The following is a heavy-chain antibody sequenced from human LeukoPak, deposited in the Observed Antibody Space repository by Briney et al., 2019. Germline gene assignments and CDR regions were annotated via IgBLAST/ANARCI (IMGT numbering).Heavy chain of an antibody. V-gene: IGHV4-59*12. CDR3: ARQRADRIFGVVMGFGLDY. D-gene: IGHD3-3*02. Sequence: SETLSLTCTVSGGPFSSYYWSWIRQPPGKGLERIGYIYYTGRANYNPSLKSRVTMSVDTSKNQFSLKLSSVTAADTAVYYCARQRADRIFGVVMGFGLDYWGRGTLVTVSS. CDR2: IYYTGRA. CDR1: GGPFSSYY. J-gene: IGHJ4*02.